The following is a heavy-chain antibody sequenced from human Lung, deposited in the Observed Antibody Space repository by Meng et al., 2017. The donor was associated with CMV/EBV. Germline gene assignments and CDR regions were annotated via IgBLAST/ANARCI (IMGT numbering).Heavy chain of an antibody. V-gene: IGHV3-23*01. CDR1: GFTFSSYA. CDR2: ISGSGGST. Sequence: ELQLLECGGGLVQPGGFLRLSCAASGFTFSSYAMSWVRQAPGKGLEWVSAISGSGGSTYYADSVKGRFTISRDNSKNTLYLQMNSLRAEDTAAYYCAKFTLTYYFDYWGQGTLVTVSS. CDR3: AKFTLTYYFDY. J-gene: IGHJ4*02.